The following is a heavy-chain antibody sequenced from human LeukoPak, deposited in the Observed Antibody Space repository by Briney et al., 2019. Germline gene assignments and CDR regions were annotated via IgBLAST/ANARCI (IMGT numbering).Heavy chain of an antibody. CDR3: ARGSGVGSGSYTYYYMDV. Sequence: PSETLSLTCTVSGGSISSYYWSWIRQPPGKGLEWIGYNYYSGSTNYNPSLKSRVTISVDTSKNQFSLKLSSVTAADAAVYYCARGSGVGSGSYTYYYMDVWGKGTTVTVSS. J-gene: IGHJ6*03. CDR2: NYYSGST. CDR1: GGSISSYY. V-gene: IGHV4-59*01. D-gene: IGHD3-10*01.